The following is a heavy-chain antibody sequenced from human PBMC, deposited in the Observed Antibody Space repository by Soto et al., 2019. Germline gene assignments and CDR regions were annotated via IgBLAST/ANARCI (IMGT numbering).Heavy chain of an antibody. CDR1: GFTFSNYW. D-gene: IGHD6-19*01. CDR3: ARVYPGSGWPYHYYGMDV. Sequence: GGSLRLSCAASGFTFSNYWMSWVRQAPGKGLEWVANIKQDGSEKYCVDSLKGRFTISRDNAKNSLYLQMNSLRAEDTAVYYCARVYPGSGWPYHYYGMDVWGQGTTVTVSS. J-gene: IGHJ6*02. V-gene: IGHV3-7*01. CDR2: IKQDGSEK.